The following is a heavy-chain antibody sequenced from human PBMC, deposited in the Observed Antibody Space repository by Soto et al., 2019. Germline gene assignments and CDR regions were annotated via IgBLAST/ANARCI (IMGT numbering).Heavy chain of an antibody. V-gene: IGHV3-7*03. Sequence: PGKGLEWVANINQDGSQGYYVDSVKGRFTISRDNAKKSLYLQMNSLRAEDTAVYYCAKGNGNSNWFDPWGQGTLVTVSS. J-gene: IGHJ5*02. D-gene: IGHD1-1*01. CDR3: AKGNGNSNWFDP. CDR2: INQDGSQG.